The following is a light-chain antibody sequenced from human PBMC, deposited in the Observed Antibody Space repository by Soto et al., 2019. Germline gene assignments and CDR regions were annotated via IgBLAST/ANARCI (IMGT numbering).Light chain of an antibody. J-gene: IGKJ2*01. V-gene: IGKV1-5*03. CDR2: KAS. CDR1: QSISSW. CDR3: QQYNSYPYT. Sequence: DIQMTQSPSTLSASVGDRVTITCRASQSISSWLAWYQQKPGKAPKVLIYKASSLEGGVPSRFSGGGSGTEFTLTIGRLQPDDFATYYCQQYNSYPYTFGQGNKLEIK.